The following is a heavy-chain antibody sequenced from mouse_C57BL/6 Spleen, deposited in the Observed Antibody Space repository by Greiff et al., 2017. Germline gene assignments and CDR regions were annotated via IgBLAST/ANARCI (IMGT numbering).Heavy chain of an antibody. Sequence: VKLQESGPELVKPGASVKLSCKASGYTFTSSDINWVKLRPGQGLEWIGWIYPRDGSPKYNEKFKGKATLTVDTSSSTAYMELHSLTSEDSAVYFCARGSYELYWYFDVWGTGTTVTVSS. D-gene: IGHD1-1*02. CDR3: ARGSYELYWYFDV. CDR2: IYPRDGSP. J-gene: IGHJ1*03. V-gene: IGHV1-85*01. CDR1: GYTFTSSD.